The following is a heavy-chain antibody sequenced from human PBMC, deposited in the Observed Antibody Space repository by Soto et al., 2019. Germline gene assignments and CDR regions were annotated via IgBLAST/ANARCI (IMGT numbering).Heavy chain of an antibody. Sequence: QVQLLQSGAEVKKPGASVKVSCKASGYTFTNHSMHWVRQAPGQRLEWMARINAGNGDTKYSQKFQGRVTITRDTSASTAYMELSSLRSEDTAVYYCARDSMLRVFGVVISDYNYYYYMDVWGKGPRSPSP. CDR1: GYTFTNHS. V-gene: IGHV1-3*01. D-gene: IGHD3-3*01. CDR3: ARDSMLRVFGVVISDYNYYYYMDV. CDR2: INAGNGDT. J-gene: IGHJ6*03.